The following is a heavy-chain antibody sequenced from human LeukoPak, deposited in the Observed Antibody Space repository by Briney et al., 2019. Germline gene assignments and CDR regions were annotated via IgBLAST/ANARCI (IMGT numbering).Heavy chain of an antibody. Sequence: ASVKVSCKASGYTFNFYYVHWVRQAPGQGLEWMGIINPNSGGRTYAQKFQGRVTLTGDTSASTVFMELSSLTSEDTAVYYCAREGFCSGTNCPAVYWGQGTLVTVSS. V-gene: IGHV1-46*02. CDR3: AREGFCSGTNCPAVY. CDR1: GYTFNFYY. D-gene: IGHD2-2*01. CDR2: INPNSGGR. J-gene: IGHJ4*02.